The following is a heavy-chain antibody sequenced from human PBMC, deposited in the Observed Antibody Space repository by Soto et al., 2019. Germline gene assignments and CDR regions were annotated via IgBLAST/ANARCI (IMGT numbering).Heavy chain of an antibody. CDR3: ALKFNWFDP. CDR2: ISYDGSNK. J-gene: IGHJ5*02. Sequence: GGSLRLSYAASGFTFSSYAMHWVRQAPGKGLEWVAVISYDGSNKYYADSVKGRFTISRDNSKNTLYLQMTSLRAEDTAVYYCALKFNWFDPWGQGTLVTVSS. CDR1: GFTFSSYA. V-gene: IGHV3-30-3*01.